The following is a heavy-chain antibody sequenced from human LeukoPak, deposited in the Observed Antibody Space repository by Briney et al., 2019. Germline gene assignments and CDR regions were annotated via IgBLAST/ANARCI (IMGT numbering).Heavy chain of an antibody. Sequence: PGGSLRLSCEGSGFTFSNYWMGWVRQAPGKGLQWVANIKTDGSEKYYVDSEKGRFTISRDNAKNSLYLQMNSLRAEDTAVYYCAKDGRGDGYKPARWGQGTLVTVSS. V-gene: IGHV3-7*01. D-gene: IGHD5-24*01. CDR3: AKDGRGDGYKPAR. J-gene: IGHJ4*02. CDR2: IKTDGSEK. CDR1: GFTFSNYW.